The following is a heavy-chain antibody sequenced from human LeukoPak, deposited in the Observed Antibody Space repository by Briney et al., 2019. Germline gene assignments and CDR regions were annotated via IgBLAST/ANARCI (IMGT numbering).Heavy chain of an antibody. CDR2: IIPMYGRG. CDR3: ARGQSSLGSPYYFDY. J-gene: IGHJ4*02. CDR1: GGTFTNYA. D-gene: IGHD3-16*01. Sequence: SVKVSCKASGGTFTNYAISWVRQAPGQGLEWMGGIIPMYGRGNYAQKFQGRVTITADESTSTVYMELRSLTSEDTAVYYCARGQSSLGSPYYFDYWGQGTLVTVSS. V-gene: IGHV1-69*13.